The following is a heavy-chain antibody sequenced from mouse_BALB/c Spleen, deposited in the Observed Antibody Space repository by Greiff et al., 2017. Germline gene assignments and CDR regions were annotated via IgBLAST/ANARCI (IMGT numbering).Heavy chain of an antibody. J-gene: IGHJ4*01. CDR3: VRDNGSDAMDY. V-gene: IGHV2-9-2*01. CDR1: GFSLTSYD. D-gene: IGHD1-1*01. Sequence: LVAPSQSLSITCTVSGFSLTSYDISWIRQPPGKGLEWLGVIWTGGGTNYNSAFMSRLSISKDNSKSQVFLKMNSLQTDDTAIYYCVRDNGSDAMDYWGQGTSVTVSS. CDR2: IWTGGGT.